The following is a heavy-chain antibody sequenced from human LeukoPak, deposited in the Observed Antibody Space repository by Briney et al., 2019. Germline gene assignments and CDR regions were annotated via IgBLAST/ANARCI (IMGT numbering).Heavy chain of an antibody. Sequence: SETLSLTCTVSGGSTSSSSYYWGWIRQPPGRGVELIGSIHYSGSTYYNPSLKSRVTISVDTSKNQFSLKLSSVTAADTAVYYCARLSLGVMDCSSLPYFDYWGQGTLVTVSS. D-gene: IGHD6-6*01. CDR3: ARLSLGVMDCSSLPYFDY. J-gene: IGHJ4*02. V-gene: IGHV4-39*01. CDR2: IHYSGST. CDR1: GGSTSSSSYY.